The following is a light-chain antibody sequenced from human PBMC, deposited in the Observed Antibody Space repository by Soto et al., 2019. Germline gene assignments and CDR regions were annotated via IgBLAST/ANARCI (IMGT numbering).Light chain of an antibody. CDR3: QQYCSSPEWT. Sequence: EIVMTQSPATLSVSPGEGATLSCRASQSVSSNLAWYQQKPGQAPRLLIYGAYIRATGIPARISGSGSGTEFTLPISSMQSEDFAVYYCQQYCSSPEWTFGQGTKVEIK. CDR1: QSVSSN. CDR2: GAY. J-gene: IGKJ1*01. V-gene: IGKV3-15*01.